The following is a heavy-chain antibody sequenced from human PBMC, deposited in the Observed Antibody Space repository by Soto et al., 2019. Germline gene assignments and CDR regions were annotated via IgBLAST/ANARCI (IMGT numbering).Heavy chain of an antibody. J-gene: IGHJ4*02. CDR1: GFTFSSYS. CDR2: ISSSSSYI. Sequence: GGSLRLSCAASGFTFSSYSMNWVRQAPGKGLEWVSSISSSSSYIYYADSVKGRFTISRDNAKNSLYLQMNSLRAEDTAVYYCARGKAAAGSTDFDYWGQGTLVTVSS. V-gene: IGHV3-21*01. CDR3: ARGKAAAGSTDFDY. D-gene: IGHD6-13*01.